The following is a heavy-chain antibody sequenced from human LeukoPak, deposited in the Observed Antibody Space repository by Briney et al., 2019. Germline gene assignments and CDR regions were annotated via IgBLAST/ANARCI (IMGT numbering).Heavy chain of an antibody. CDR1: GGSISTYY. Sequence: SETLSLTCTVSGGSISTYYWSWIRQPAGKGLEWIGRIYSGGSTNYNPSLKSRVTISVDTSKNQFSLKLSSVTAADTAVYYCARVAAAPDAFDIWGQGTMVTVSS. J-gene: IGHJ3*02. V-gene: IGHV4-4*07. D-gene: IGHD6-13*01. CDR3: ARVAAAPDAFDI. CDR2: IYSGGST.